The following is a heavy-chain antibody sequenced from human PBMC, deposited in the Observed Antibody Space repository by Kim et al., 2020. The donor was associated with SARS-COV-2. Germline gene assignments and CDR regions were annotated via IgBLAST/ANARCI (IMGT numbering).Heavy chain of an antibody. D-gene: IGHD3-22*01. CDR3: ARAIRHVTIITTYFDY. V-gene: IGHV4-4*07. CDR2: IHSGGST. Sequence: SETLSLTCTVSGGPITDYYWSWIRQAAGKGLEWIGRIHSGGSTNYNRTLKSRVTMSVDTSRNQFSLRLESLTAADTAVYYCARAIRHVTIITTYFDYWGRGALVSVFS. J-gene: IGHJ4*02. CDR1: GGPITDYY.